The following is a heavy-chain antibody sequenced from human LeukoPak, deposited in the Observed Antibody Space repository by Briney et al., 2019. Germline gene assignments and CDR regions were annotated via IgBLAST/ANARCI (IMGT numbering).Heavy chain of an antibody. D-gene: IGHD3-3*01. J-gene: IGHJ4*02. CDR3: ARGMKDYDFWSGYYGGSCFDY. CDR1: GYSISSGYY. V-gene: IGHV4-38-2*01. CDR2: IYHSGST. Sequence: SETLSLTCAVSGYSISSGYYWGWIRQPPGKGLEWIGSIYHSGSTYYNPSLKSRVTISVDTSKNQFSLKLSSVTAADTAVYYCARGMKDYDFWSGYYGGSCFDYWGQGTLVTVSS.